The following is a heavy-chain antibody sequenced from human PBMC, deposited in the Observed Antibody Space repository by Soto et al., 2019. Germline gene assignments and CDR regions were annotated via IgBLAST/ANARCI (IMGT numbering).Heavy chain of an antibody. J-gene: IGHJ4*02. CDR3: ARDIDYDIDY. D-gene: IGHD4-17*01. CDR1: GYIFKNYG. Sequence: QVQLVQSGAEVQKPGASVKVSCKTSGYIFKNYGISWVRQAPGQGLEWLGWIYPKEDRANIAQNFQGRVTLTTDTPTSTDYIELRSLRFDDSAVYFCARDIDYDIDYWGQGTLVTVSS. CDR2: IYPKEDRA. V-gene: IGHV1-18*01.